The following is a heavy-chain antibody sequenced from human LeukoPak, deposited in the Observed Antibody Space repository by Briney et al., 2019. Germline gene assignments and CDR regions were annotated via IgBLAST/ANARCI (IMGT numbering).Heavy chain of an antibody. CDR3: ARGVVVVAARVSWFDP. CDR1: GGSFSGYY. V-gene: IGHV4-34*01. D-gene: IGHD2-15*01. J-gene: IGHJ5*02. Sequence: SETLSLTCAVYGGSFSGYYWSWIRQPPGKGLEWIGEINHSGSTNYNPSLKSRVTISVDTSKNQFSLKLSSVTAADTAVYYCARGVVVVAARVSWFDPWGQGTLVTVSS. CDR2: INHSGST.